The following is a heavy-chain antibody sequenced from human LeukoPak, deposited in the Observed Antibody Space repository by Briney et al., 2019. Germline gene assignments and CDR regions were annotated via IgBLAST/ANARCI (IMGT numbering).Heavy chain of an antibody. CDR2: IYYSGST. D-gene: IGHD6-19*01. Sequence: PSETLSLTCTVSGGSISSYYWSWIRQPPGKGLEWVGYIYYSGSTNYNPSLKSRVTISVDTSKNQFSLKLSSVTAADTAVYYCARTHRSGWYSEYYGMDVWGQGTTVTVSS. J-gene: IGHJ6*02. V-gene: IGHV4-59*08. CDR3: ARTHRSGWYSEYYGMDV. CDR1: GGSISSYY.